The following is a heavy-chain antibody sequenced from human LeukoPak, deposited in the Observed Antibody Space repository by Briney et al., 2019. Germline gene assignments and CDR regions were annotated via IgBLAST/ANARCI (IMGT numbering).Heavy chain of an antibody. D-gene: IGHD3-10*01. CDR3: ARRGKNYYGSGTYY. V-gene: IGHV5-51*01. CDR1: GYTFTTYW. CDR2: IYLGDTET. Sequence: GESLKISCKGSGYTFTTYWIGWVRQMPGKGLEWMGIIYLGDTETRYSPSFQGQITISADTSISTAYLQWSSLKASDTAMYYCARRGKNYYGSGTYYWGQGTLVTVSS. J-gene: IGHJ4*02.